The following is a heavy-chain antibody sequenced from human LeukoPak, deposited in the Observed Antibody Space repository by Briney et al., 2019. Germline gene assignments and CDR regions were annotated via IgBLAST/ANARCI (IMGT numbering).Heavy chain of an antibody. CDR2: IYYSGST. CDR3: ARHRGSWTDAFDI. J-gene: IGHJ3*02. D-gene: IGHD1-26*01. Sequence: SETLSLTCTVSVGSISSSSYYWGWIRQPPGKGLGWIGSIYYSGSTYYNPSLKSRVTISVDTSKNQFSLKLSSVTAADTAVYYCARHRGSWTDAFDIWGQGTMVTVSS. V-gene: IGHV4-39*01. CDR1: VGSISSSSYY.